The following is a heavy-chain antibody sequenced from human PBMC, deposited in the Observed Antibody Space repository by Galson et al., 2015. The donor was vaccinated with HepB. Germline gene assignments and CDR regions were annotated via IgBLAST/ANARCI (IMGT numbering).Heavy chain of an antibody. CDR1: GGTFSSYA. J-gene: IGHJ6*03. V-gene: IGHV1-69*13. Sequence: SVKVSCKASGGTFSSYAISWVRQAPGQGLEWMGGIIPIFGTANYAQKFQGRVTITADESTSTAYMELSSLRSEDTAVYYCARDLLLRIAAREENYYYYYMDVWGKGTTVTVSS. D-gene: IGHD6-6*01. CDR2: IIPIFGTA. CDR3: ARDLLLRIAAREENYYYYYMDV.